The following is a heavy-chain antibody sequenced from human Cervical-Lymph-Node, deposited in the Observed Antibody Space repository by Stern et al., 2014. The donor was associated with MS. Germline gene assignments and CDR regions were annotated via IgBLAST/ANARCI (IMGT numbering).Heavy chain of an antibody. V-gene: IGHV1-2*02. Sequence: VQLEESGAEVEKPGASVKVSCKASGYIFTDYYLHWARQAPGQGLEWMGRINPKSGGTSYAQSFQGRVTLTRDTSITTAYMDLSRLTSDDTAVYYCTRALRIADRPSPGGHWFDPWGQGTLVIVSS. CDR1: GYIFTDYY. CDR3: TRALRIADRPSPGGHWFDP. D-gene: IGHD6-6*01. CDR2: INPKSGGT. J-gene: IGHJ5*02.